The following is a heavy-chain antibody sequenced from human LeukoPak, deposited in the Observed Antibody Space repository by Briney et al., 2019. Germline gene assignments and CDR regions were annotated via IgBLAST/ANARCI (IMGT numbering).Heavy chain of an antibody. CDR2: ISSSSSYI. V-gene: IGHV3-21*01. Sequence: GGTLRLSCTASAFTFDDYAMSWVRQAPGKGLEWVSSISSSSSYIYYADSVKGRFTISRDNAKNSLYLQMNSLRAGDTAVYYCARTIEMATISYFDYWGQGTLVTVSS. D-gene: IGHD5-24*01. CDR3: ARTIEMATISYFDY. CDR1: AFTFDDYA. J-gene: IGHJ4*02.